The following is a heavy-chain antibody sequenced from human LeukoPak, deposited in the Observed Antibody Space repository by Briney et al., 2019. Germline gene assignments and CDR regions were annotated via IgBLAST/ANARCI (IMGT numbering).Heavy chain of an antibody. V-gene: IGHV4-59*12. CDR1: GGSISSYY. J-gene: IGHJ4*02. Sequence: SETLSLTCTVSGGSISSYYWSWVRQPPGKGLECIGYIYYSGNNNYNPSLNTRLTISVDTSKNQFSLKLSSVPAADTAVYYCAREMATIPYYFDFWGQGTLVTVSS. CDR3: AREMATIPYYFDF. D-gene: IGHD5-24*01. CDR2: IYYSGNN.